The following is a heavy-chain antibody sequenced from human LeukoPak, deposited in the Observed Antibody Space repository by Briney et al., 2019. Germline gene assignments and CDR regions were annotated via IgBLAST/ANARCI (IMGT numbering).Heavy chain of an antibody. D-gene: IGHD2-2*01. J-gene: IGHJ5*02. CDR1: GYTFTSYD. CDR3: ARSDCSSTSCYDWFDP. Sequence: ASVTVSFKASGYTFTSYDINWVRQATGQGLEWMGWMNPNSGNTGYAQKFQGRVTMTRNTSISTAYMELSSLRSEDTAVYYCARSDCSSTSCYDWFDPWGQGTLVTVSS. V-gene: IGHV1-8*01. CDR2: MNPNSGNT.